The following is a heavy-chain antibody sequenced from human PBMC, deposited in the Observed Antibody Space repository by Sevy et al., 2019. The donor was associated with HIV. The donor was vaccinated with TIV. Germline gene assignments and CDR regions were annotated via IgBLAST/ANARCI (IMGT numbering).Heavy chain of an antibody. CDR3: ARDRHSTNGVCYQGRGYYGMDV. CDR1: GFTFSSYS. Sequence: GGYLRLSCAASGFTFSSYSMNWVRQAPGKGLEWISSISSSSSYIYYADSVKGRFTISRDNAKNSLYLQMNSLRAEDTAVYYCARDRHSTNGVCYQGRGYYGMDVWGQGTTVTVSS. J-gene: IGHJ6*02. D-gene: IGHD2-8*01. V-gene: IGHV3-21*01. CDR2: ISSSSSYI.